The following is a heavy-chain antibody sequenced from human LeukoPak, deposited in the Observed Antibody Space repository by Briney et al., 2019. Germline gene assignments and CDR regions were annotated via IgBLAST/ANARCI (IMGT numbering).Heavy chain of an antibody. D-gene: IGHD2-2*01. CDR1: GFTFSTCA. J-gene: IGHJ4*02. V-gene: IGHV3-74*01. Sequence: GGSLRLSCAASGFTFSTCAMHWVRQAPGKGLVWVSRINTDGSSTNYADSVKGRFTISRDNAKNTLYLQMNSLRAEDTAVYYCAREGSTSFDYWGQGTLVTVSS. CDR3: AREGSTSFDY. CDR2: INTDGSST.